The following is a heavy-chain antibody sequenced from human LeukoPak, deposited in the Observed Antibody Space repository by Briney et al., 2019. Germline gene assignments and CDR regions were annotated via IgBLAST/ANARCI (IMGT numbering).Heavy chain of an antibody. CDR1: GFTFSSYA. J-gene: IGHJ4*02. D-gene: IGHD2-15*01. V-gene: IGHV3-23*01. CDR3: AKDGLGDIVVVVAATSYFDY. CDR2: ISGSGGST. Sequence: GRSLRLSCAASGFTFSSYAMSWVRQAPRKGLEWVSAISGSGGSTYYADSVKGRFTISRDNSKNTLYLQMNSLRAEDTAVYYCAKDGLGDIVVVVAATSYFDYWGQGTLVTVSS.